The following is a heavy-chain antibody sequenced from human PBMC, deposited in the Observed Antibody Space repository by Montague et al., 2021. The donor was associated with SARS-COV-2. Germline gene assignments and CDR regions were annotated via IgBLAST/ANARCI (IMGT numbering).Heavy chain of an antibody. CDR1: GFTFSDYA. CDR3: ARGLYADYH. J-gene: IGHJ4*02. CDR2: INYRGT. V-gene: IGHV3-23*01. D-gene: IGHD4/OR15-4a*01. Sequence: SLRLSCAASGFTFSDYAMNWVRQAPGKGLEWVSSINYRGTYYADSVRGRFTISRDNSKNTLYLQVHSLSAEDTAVYYCARGLYADYHWGQGTLVTVSS.